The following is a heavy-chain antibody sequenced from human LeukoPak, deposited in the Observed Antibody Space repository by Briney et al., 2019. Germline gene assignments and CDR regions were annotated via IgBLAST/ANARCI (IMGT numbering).Heavy chain of an antibody. V-gene: IGHV4-34*01. D-gene: IGHD2-2*01. CDR1: GGSFSGYY. J-gene: IGHJ5*02. Sequence: PSETLSLTCAVYGGSFSGYYWSWLRQPPGKGLEWIGEINHSGSTNYNPSLKSRVTISVDTSKNQFSLKLSSVTAADTAVYYCAREVEYQLPPGWFDPWGQGTLVTVSS. CDR2: INHSGST. CDR3: AREVEYQLPPGWFDP.